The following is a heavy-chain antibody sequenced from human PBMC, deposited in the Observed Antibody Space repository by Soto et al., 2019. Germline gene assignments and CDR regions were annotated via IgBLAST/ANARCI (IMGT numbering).Heavy chain of an antibody. Sequence: EVQLLESGGGLVQPGGSLRLSCAASGFTFSSYAMSWVRQAPGKGLEWVSAISGSGGSTYYADSVKGRFTISRDNSKNTLYLQMNSLRSEDAAVYYCGKDHDMITFGGVIVISCAFDYLGQGTLVTVSS. J-gene: IGHJ4*02. CDR3: GKDHDMITFGGVIVISCAFDY. CDR2: ISGSGGST. V-gene: IGHV3-23*01. CDR1: GFTFSSYA. D-gene: IGHD3-16*02.